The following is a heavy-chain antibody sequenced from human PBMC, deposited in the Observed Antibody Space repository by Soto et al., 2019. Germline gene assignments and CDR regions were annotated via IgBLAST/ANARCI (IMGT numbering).Heavy chain of an antibody. CDR3: AREAGITHYYYGMDV. Sequence: GGSLRLSCAASGFTFSSYSMNWVRQAPGKGLEWVSYISSSSSTIYYADSVKGRFTISRDNAKNSLYLQMNSLRDEDTAVYYCAREAGITHYYYGMDVWGQGTTVTVSS. V-gene: IGHV3-48*02. D-gene: IGHD3-10*01. J-gene: IGHJ6*02. CDR1: GFTFSSYS. CDR2: ISSSSSTI.